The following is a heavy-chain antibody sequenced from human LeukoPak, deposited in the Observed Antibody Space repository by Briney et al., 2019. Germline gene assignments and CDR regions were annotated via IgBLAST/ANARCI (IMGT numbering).Heavy chain of an antibody. CDR1: GFTFSSYE. CDR2: ISSSGSTI. Sequence: GGSLRLSCAASGFTFSSYEMNWVRQAPGKGLEWVSYISSSGSTIYYADSVKGRFTISRDNAKNSLYLQMNSLRVEDTAIYYCARDAGGRTQREGWFDPWGQGTLVTVSS. V-gene: IGHV3-48*03. J-gene: IGHJ5*02. D-gene: IGHD1-1*01. CDR3: ARDAGGRTQREGWFDP.